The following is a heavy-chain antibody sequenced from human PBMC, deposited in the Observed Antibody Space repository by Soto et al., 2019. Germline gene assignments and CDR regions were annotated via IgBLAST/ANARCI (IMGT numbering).Heavy chain of an antibody. D-gene: IGHD2-8*01. V-gene: IGHV3-23*01. CDR2: ISSSGGST. CDR1: GFTFSHYA. CDR3: ARDAKMLYYYYYGMDV. J-gene: IGHJ6*02. Sequence: PGGSLRLSCAASGFTFSHYAMNWVRQAPGKGLESVSTISSSGGSTYYADSVKGRFTISRDNSKNTLYLQMNSLRAEDTAVYYCARDAKMLYYYYYGMDVWGQGNTVTVSS.